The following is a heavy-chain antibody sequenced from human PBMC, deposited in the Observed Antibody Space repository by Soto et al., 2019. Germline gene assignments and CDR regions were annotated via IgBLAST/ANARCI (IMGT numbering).Heavy chain of an antibody. Sequence: PGGSLRPSCAAPGFTVSSNYKNLVRQAPGEGLEWVSVIYSGGSTYYADSVKGRFTISRDNSKNTLHLQMNSLRAEDTAVYYCARDMGYSSSPYYYYYGMDVWGQGTTVTVSS. D-gene: IGHD6-6*01. CDR1: GFTVSSNY. J-gene: IGHJ6*02. CDR3: ARDMGYSSSPYYYYYGMDV. V-gene: IGHV3-53*01. CDR2: IYSGGST.